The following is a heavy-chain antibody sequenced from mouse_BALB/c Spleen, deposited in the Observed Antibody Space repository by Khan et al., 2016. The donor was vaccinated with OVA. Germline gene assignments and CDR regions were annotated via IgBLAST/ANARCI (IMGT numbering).Heavy chain of an antibody. CDR2: ISTYYGDA. CDR1: GYTFTDFA. J-gene: IGHJ3*01. V-gene: IGHV1S137*01. CDR3: ARGSGNSRFAY. Sequence: QVQLQQPGAELVRPGVSVKLSCKGSGYTFTDFAMHWVKQSHAKSLEWIGVISTYYGDATYNQKFKGKATMTVDQSSSTAYMALARLTSDDSAIYYGARGSGNSRFAYWGQGTLVTVSA. D-gene: IGHD1-3*01.